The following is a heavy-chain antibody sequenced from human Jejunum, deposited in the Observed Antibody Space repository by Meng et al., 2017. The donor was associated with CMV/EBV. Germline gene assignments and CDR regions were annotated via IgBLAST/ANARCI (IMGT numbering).Heavy chain of an antibody. CDR2: INPSGGTT. V-gene: IGHV1-46*01. CDR3: ARDSGGGVNWFDP. CDR1: GYTFTSYN. J-gene: IGHJ5*02. D-gene: IGHD3-16*01. Sequence: ASGYTFTSYNKHWVRQAPGQGPEWMGIINPSGGTTSYAQEFQGRVTMTRDTSTSTVYMELSSLRSEDTAVYYCARDSGGGVNWFDPWGQGTLVTVSS.